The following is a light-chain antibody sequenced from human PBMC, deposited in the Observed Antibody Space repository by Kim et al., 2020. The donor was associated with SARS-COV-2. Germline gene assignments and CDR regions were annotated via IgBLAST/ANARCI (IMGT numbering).Light chain of an antibody. Sequence: VLTQPPSVSGAPGQRVTISCTGSSSNIGAGYDVHWYQQLPGTAPKLLIYGNSNRPSGVPDRFSGSKSGTSASLAITGLQAEDEADYYCQSYDSSLSGSGVFGTGTKVTVL. CDR1: SSNIGAGYD. V-gene: IGLV1-40*01. J-gene: IGLJ1*01. CDR3: QSYDSSLSGSGV. CDR2: GNS.